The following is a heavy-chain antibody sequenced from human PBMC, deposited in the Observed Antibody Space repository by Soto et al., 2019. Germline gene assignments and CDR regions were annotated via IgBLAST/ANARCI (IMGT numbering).Heavy chain of an antibody. Sequence: QVQLQESGPGLVKPSETLSLTCTVSGGSITNYYCSWFRQPPGTGLEWIGYIKYNGDSAYNLSLTRRVTMSMDTSKTQFSLMLESVTATDTALYYCARHGFGSLHGLVDVWGQGTTVIVSS. D-gene: IGHD3-10*01. CDR1: GGSITNYY. CDR2: IKYNGDS. CDR3: ARHGFGSLHGLVDV. V-gene: IGHV4-59*08. J-gene: IGHJ6*02.